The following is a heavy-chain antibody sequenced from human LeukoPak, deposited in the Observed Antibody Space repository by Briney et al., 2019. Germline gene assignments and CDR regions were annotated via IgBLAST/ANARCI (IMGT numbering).Heavy chain of an antibody. J-gene: IGHJ6*03. V-gene: IGHV3-11*01. CDR3: AGAPQWGRYMDV. Sequence: GGPLRLSCAASGFTFKNDYMSWIRQAPGKGLEWVSYISSNGNAIYDAESIKGRFTIFRDNTKNSVYLQMNSLRVEDTAVYYCAGAPQWGRYMDVWGKGTSVTVSS. CDR1: GFTFKNDY. CDR2: ISSNGNAI. D-gene: IGHD3-16*01.